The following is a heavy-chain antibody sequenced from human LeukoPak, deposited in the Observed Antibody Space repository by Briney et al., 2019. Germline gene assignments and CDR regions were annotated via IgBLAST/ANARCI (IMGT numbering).Heavy chain of an antibody. D-gene: IGHD3-3*01. CDR2: IYYSGST. Sequence: PSQTLSLTCTVSGGSISSGDYYWSWIRQPPGKGLEWIGYIYYSGSTYYNPSLKSRVTISVDTSKNQFSLKLSSVTAADTAVYYCARRPVWSGYPHFDYWGQGTLVTVSS. CDR3: ARRPVWSGYPHFDY. V-gene: IGHV4-30-4*08. J-gene: IGHJ4*02. CDR1: GGSISSGDYY.